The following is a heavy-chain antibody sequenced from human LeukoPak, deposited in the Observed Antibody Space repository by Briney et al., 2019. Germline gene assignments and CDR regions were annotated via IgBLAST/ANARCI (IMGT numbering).Heavy chain of an antibody. D-gene: IGHD6-13*01. CDR2: IIPILGIA. CDR3: ASYSSSWPRPFDY. Sequence: SVKVSCKASGGTFSSYTISWVRQAPGQGLEWMGRIIPILGIANYAQKFQGRVTITADKSTSTAYMELSSLRSEDTAVYYCASYSSSWPRPFDYWGQGTLVTV. V-gene: IGHV1-69*02. CDR1: GGTFSSYT. J-gene: IGHJ4*02.